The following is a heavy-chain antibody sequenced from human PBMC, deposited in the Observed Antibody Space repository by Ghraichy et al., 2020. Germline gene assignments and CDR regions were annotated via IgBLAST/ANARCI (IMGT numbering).Heavy chain of an antibody. V-gene: IGHV3-74*01. J-gene: IGHJ5*02. CDR1: GFTFNTYW. Sequence: GGSLRLSCAASGFTFNTYWMHWVRQAPGKGLVWVSRINGDGSTTNYADSVKGRFTISRDNAKNTVYLQMNSLRAEDTAVYYCARAGVVGASLSWFDPWGQGTLVTVSS. CDR3: ARAGVVGASLSWFDP. D-gene: IGHD2-15*01. CDR2: INGDGSTT.